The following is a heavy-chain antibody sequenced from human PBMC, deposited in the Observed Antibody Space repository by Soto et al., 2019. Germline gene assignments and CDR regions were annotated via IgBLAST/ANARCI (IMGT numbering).Heavy chain of an antibody. CDR1: GYTFTSYG. CDR2: ISTYNGNT. CDR3: AREMVRGVGSDY. J-gene: IGHJ4*03. V-gene: IGHV1-18*01. Sequence: QVQLVQSGAEVKKPGASVKVSCKASGYTFTSYGISWVRQAPGQGLEWMGWISTYNGNTKYAQKLQGRVTMTTDTTTSTAYRELRSLRSDDTAGFYCAREMVRGVGSDYWGHGTMVTVSS. D-gene: IGHD3-10*01.